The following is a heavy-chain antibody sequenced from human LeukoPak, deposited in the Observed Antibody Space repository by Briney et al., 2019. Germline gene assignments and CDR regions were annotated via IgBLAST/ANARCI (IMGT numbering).Heavy chain of an antibody. J-gene: IGHJ6*03. D-gene: IGHD5-12*01. CDR2: ISSNGGST. Sequence: GGSLRLSCAGSGFTFSSYAMHWVRQAPGKGLEYVSGISSNGGSTYYAISVKGRFTISRDSSKNTLYLQMGSLRAEDMAVYYCARVIKIVATIQEYYYYYMDVWGKGTTVTVSS. CDR1: GFTFSSYA. CDR3: ARVIKIVATIQEYYYYYMDV. V-gene: IGHV3-64*01.